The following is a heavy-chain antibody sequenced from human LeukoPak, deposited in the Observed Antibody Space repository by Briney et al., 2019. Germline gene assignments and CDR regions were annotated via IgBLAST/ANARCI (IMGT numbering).Heavy chain of an antibody. CDR1: GYTFTGYY. CDR2: INPNSGGT. V-gene: IGHV1-2*02. Sequence: GASVKVSCKASGYTFTGYYMHWVRQAPGQGLEWMGWINPNSGGTNYAQKFQGRVTVTRDASISTAYMELSRLRSDDTAVYYCARDGHSSGWYPNWGQGTLVTVSS. J-gene: IGHJ4*02. D-gene: IGHD6-19*01. CDR3: ARDGHSSGWYPN.